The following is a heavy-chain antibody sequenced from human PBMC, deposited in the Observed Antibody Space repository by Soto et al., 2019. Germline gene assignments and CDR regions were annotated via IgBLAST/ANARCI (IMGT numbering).Heavy chain of an antibody. D-gene: IGHD3-10*01. CDR2: ISYSGNT. CDR1: GVSISSSSYY. V-gene: IGHV4-39*01. Sequence: QLQLQESGPGLVKPSETLSLTCTVSGVSISSSSYYWGWLRQPPGKGLEWIGSISYSGNTDYNPSLKSRVTISEDTSKNQFSLKLSSVTAADTAVYYCARRMVGTMEDHWGQGTLVTVSS. J-gene: IGHJ4*02. CDR3: ARRMVGTMEDH.